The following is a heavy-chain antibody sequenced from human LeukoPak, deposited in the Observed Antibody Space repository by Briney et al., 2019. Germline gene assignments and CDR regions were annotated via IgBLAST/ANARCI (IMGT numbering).Heavy chain of an antibody. CDR3: AKERKYYDFWSGYPLGYYMDG. CDR2: ISGSGGST. J-gene: IGHJ6*03. Sequence: AGSLRLSCAASGFTFSSYGMSWVRQGPGKVLEWVSAISGSGGSTYYADSVKGRFTISRDNSKNTLYLQMNSLRAEDTAVYYCAKERKYYDFWSGYPLGYYMDGGGKGTTGTVS. D-gene: IGHD3-3*01. V-gene: IGHV3-23*01. CDR1: GFTFSSYG.